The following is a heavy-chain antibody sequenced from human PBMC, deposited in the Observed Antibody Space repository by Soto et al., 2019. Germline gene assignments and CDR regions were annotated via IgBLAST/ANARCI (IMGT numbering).Heavy chain of an antibody. CDR1: GFTFSSYA. CDR3: AKDGGSGDDYIWGSYRHHIFDY. V-gene: IGHV3-23*01. Sequence: GGSLRLSCAASGFTFSSYAMSWVRQAPGKGLEWVSAISGSGGSTYYADSVKGRFTISRDNSKNTLYLQMNSLRAEDTAVYYCAKDGGSGDDYIWGSYRHHIFDYWGQGTLVTVSS. CDR2: ISGSGGST. J-gene: IGHJ4*02. D-gene: IGHD3-16*02.